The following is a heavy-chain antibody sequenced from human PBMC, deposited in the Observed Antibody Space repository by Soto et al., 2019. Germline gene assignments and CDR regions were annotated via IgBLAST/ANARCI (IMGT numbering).Heavy chain of an antibody. J-gene: IGHJ3*02. Sequence: PSETLSLTCTVSGGSISSYYWSWIRQPPGKGLEWIGYIYYSGSTNYNPSLKSRVTISVDTSKNQFSLKLSSVTAADTAVYYCARDFGFGEFNDAFDIWGHGTMVTVSS. CDR3: ARDFGFGEFNDAFDI. D-gene: IGHD3-10*01. V-gene: IGHV4-59*01. CDR2: IYYSGST. CDR1: GGSISSYY.